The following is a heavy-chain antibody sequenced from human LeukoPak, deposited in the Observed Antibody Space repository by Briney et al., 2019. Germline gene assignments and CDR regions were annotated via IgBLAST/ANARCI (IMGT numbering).Heavy chain of an antibody. D-gene: IGHD6-25*01. Sequence: ASVKVSCKASGYTFTSYGISWVRQAPGQGLAWMGWISAYNGNTNYAQKLQGRVTMTTDTSTSTAYMELRSLRPDDTAVYYCASIPFPRLGIDYWGQGTLVTVSS. CDR1: GYTFTSYG. J-gene: IGHJ4*02. CDR3: ASIPFPRLGIDY. CDR2: ISAYNGNT. V-gene: IGHV1-18*01.